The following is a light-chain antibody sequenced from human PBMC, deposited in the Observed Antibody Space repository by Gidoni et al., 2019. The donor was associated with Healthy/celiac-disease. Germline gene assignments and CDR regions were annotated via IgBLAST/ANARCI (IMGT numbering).Light chain of an antibody. CDR3: QQYNSYLYT. Sequence: DMQMTQSPSTLSASVGDRVTITCRASQSISSWLAWYQQKPGKDPKLLLYKASSLESGVPSMFSVSGSGTEFTLTLSSLQPDDFATYFCQQYNSYLYTFGQGTKLEIK. CDR1: QSISSW. V-gene: IGKV1-5*03. J-gene: IGKJ2*01. CDR2: KAS.